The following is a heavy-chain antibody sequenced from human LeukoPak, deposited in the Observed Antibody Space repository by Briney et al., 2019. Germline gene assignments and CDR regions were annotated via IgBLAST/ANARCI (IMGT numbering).Heavy chain of an antibody. D-gene: IGHD3-10*01. CDR3: ARDGNNMVRGVTSPRDAFDI. J-gene: IGHJ3*02. Sequence: PGGSLRLSCAASGFPFSSYWMSWVRQAPGKGLEWVANIKQDGGEKFYVDSVKGRFTISRDNAKNSLYLQMNSLRAEDTAVYYCARDGNNMVRGVTSPRDAFDIWGQGTMVTVSS. CDR1: GFPFSSYW. V-gene: IGHV3-7*01. CDR2: IKQDGGEK.